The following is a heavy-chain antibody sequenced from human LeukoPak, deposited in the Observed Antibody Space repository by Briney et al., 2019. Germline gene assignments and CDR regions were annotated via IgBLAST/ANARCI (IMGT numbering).Heavy chain of an antibody. D-gene: IGHD2/OR15-2a*01. V-gene: IGHV3-13*01. CDR3: ARDNTYYGMDV. Sequence: GGSLRLSCAASGFTFSSYDMHWVRQATAKGLEWVSAIGTAGDTYYPGSVKGRFTISRENAKDSLYLQMYSLRAGDTAVYYCARDNTYYGMDVWGQGTTVTVSS. CDR2: IGTAGDT. CDR1: GFTFSSYD. J-gene: IGHJ6*02.